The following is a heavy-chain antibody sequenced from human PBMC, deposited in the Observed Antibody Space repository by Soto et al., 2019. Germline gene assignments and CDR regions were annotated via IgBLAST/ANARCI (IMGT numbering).Heavy chain of an antibody. CDR1: GGSIISADSY. J-gene: IGHJ4*02. CDR3: ATSLSLDTAMVPLDY. V-gene: IGHV4-61*08. Sequence: PSETLSLTCAVSGGSIISADSYWFWIRKHPGKGLEWIGYIYYSGSTNYNPSLKSRVTISVDTSKNQFSLKLSSVTAADTAVYYCATSLSLDTAMVPLDYWGQGTLVTVSS. D-gene: IGHD5-18*01. CDR2: IYYSGST.